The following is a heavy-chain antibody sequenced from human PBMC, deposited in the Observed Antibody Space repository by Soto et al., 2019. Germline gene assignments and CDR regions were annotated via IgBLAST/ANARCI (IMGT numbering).Heavy chain of an antibody. CDR2: ISAGAVAT. CDR1: GFTFSSYA. D-gene: IGHD3-22*01. V-gene: IGHV3-23*01. J-gene: IGHJ4*02. Sequence: PWGSLRLSCAASGFTFSSYAMNWVRQAPGKGLEWVSAISAGAVATNYADSVKGRFTISRDNSKNTLYLQMNSLRVEDTAVYYCAKGRESSGSYRPFDYWGQGTLVTVSS. CDR3: AKGRESSGSYRPFDY.